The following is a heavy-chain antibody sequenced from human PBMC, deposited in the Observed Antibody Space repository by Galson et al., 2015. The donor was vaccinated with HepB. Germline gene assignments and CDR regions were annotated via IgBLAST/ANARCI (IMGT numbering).Heavy chain of an antibody. CDR3: ARGPYDSSGYYGRLFDY. V-gene: IGHV4-30-4*01. CDR1: VGSISSGDYY. J-gene: IGHJ4*02. Sequence: TLSLTCTVSVGSISSGDYYWSWIRQPPGKGLEWIGHIYYSGSTYYNPSLRSRVTISVDTSKNQFSLKLSSVTAADTAVYYCARGPYDSSGYYGRLFDYWGQGTLVTVSS. D-gene: IGHD3-22*01. CDR2: IYYSGST.